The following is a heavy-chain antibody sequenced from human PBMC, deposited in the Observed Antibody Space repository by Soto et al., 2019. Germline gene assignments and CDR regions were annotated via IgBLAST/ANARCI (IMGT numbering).Heavy chain of an antibody. CDR2: INDRGSI. J-gene: IGHJ2*01. D-gene: IGHD3-9*01. CDR3: ARESHDILTGPPWVWYFDL. CDR1: GGSFSGYY. Sequence: QVQLQQWGAGPLRPLETLSLTCGVSGGSFSGYYWAWIRQSPGKGLEWIGEINDRGSINYNPSLKSRVSISVDTSTNHYSLNLRSVTAADTDVYYCARESHDILTGPPWVWYFDLWGRGTLSLCRQ. V-gene: IGHV4-34*01.